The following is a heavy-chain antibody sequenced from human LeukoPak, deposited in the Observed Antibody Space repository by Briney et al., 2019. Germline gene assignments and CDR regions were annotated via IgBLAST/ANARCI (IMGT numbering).Heavy chain of an antibody. D-gene: IGHD3-3*01. CDR1: GYSFTGYH. J-gene: IGHJ3*01. CDR2: VNPKTGGT. Sequence: GASVKVSCKAFGYSFTGYHLHWVRQAPRQGLEWMGWVNPKTGGTNYARKFQGRVTMTRDTSINTVNMELSRLTPDDTAVYYCAREFAAKLEWLAYVTGDDAFDVWGQGTMITVS. V-gene: IGHV1-2*02. CDR3: AREFAAKLEWLAYVTGDDAFDV.